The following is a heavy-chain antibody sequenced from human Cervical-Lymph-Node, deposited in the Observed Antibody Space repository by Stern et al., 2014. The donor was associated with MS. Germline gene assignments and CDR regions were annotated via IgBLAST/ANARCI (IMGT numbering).Heavy chain of an antibody. CDR1: GDSITSDTW. Sequence: VQLVESGPGLVKASGTLSLTCAVSGDSITSDTWWSWVRQPPRKGLEWIGEIHHSGTTNYNPSLESRLTLSLDQYKNQFCLNLNSVTAADTAVYYCARASLGGYDWFDPWGQGTLVTVSS. CDR2: IHHSGTT. J-gene: IGHJ5*02. V-gene: IGHV4-4*02. D-gene: IGHD5-12*01. CDR3: ARASLGGYDWFDP.